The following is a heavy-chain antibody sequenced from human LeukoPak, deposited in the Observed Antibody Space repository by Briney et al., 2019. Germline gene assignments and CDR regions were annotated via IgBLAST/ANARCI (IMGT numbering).Heavy chain of an antibody. D-gene: IGHD6-19*01. CDR3: ARDSSGWYGGWFDP. CDR2: MNPNSGNT. V-gene: IGHV1-8*01. CDR1: GYTFTSYD. Sequence: ASVKVSCKASGYTFTSYDINWVRQATGQGLEWMGWMNPNSGNTGYAQKLQGRVTMTTDTSTSTAYMELRSLRSDDTAVYYCARDSSGWYGGWFDPWGQGTLVTVSS. J-gene: IGHJ5*02.